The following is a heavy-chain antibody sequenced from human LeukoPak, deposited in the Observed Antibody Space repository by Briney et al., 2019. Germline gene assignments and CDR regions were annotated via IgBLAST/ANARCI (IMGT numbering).Heavy chain of an antibody. D-gene: IGHD4-17*01. J-gene: IGHJ4*02. CDR2: IYHSGST. V-gene: IGHV4-38-2*01. CDR1: GYSIRSGDY. CDR3: ARNRSVTTSPGFDH. Sequence: SRTLSLTCAVSGYSIRSGDYWGWIRQSPGKGLEWIGSIYHSGSTHYNPSLKSRVTISVDTSKNQFSLMLSSVTAADTAVYYCARNRSVTTSPGFDHWGQGTLVTVSS.